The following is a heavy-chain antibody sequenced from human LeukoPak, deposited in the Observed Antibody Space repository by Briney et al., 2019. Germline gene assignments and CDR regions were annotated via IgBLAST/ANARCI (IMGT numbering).Heavy chain of an antibody. Sequence: RGSLRLSCAASVFTFNYYLLTSVRQAPGKGLEWVANIQQDGSEKYYVDTVKGRFIISRDNAKNSLYLQINSLRAEDTAVYYCARVRKLRTRGVMDPLDYWGQGTLVTVS. V-gene: IGHV3-7*01. D-gene: IGHD3-10*01. CDR1: VFTFNYYL. CDR3: ARVRKLRTRGVMDPLDY. J-gene: IGHJ4*02. CDR2: IQQDGSEK.